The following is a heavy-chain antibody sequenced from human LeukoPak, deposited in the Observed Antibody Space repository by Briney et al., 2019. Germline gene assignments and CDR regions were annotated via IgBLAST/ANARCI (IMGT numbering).Heavy chain of an antibody. CDR1: GFTFSSYA. CDR2: ITGSGGNR. V-gene: IGHV3-23*01. CDR3: ARDHYGGNSDY. D-gene: IGHD4-23*01. Sequence: PGGSLRLSCAASGFTFSSYAMSWVRQAPGKGLEWVSGITGSGGNRYYADSVKGRFTISRDNAKNTLYLQMNTLRAEDTAVYYCARDHYGGNSDYWGQGTLVTVSS. J-gene: IGHJ4*02.